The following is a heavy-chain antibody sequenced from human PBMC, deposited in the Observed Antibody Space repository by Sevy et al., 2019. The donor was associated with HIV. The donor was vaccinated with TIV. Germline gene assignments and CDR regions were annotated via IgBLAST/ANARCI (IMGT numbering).Heavy chain of an antibody. CDR2: INPSSGGT. D-gene: IGHD3-10*01. J-gene: IGHJ4*02. Sequence: SVKVSCKASGYTFTGFYIHWVRHVPGQGLEWMGWINPSSGGTKYAQKFHDRVTMTRDTSITTAYMELRRLISDDTAIYYCARDRRHYGSGKYYDLPDYWGQGTLVTVSS. CDR1: GYTFTGFY. CDR3: ARDRRHYGSGKYYDLPDY. V-gene: IGHV1-2*02.